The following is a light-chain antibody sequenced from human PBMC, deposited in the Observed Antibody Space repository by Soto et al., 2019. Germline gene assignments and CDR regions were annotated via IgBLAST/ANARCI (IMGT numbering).Light chain of an antibody. Sequence: ETVMTQSPATLSVSPGERATLSCRASQSVGTKLAWYQHKPGQAPRLLIYDASTRATGLPARFSGSGSGTEFTLTISSLQSEDFVVYFCQQYYNWYTYGQGTKLEIK. CDR3: QQYYNWYT. V-gene: IGKV3-15*01. CDR2: DAS. J-gene: IGKJ2*01. CDR1: QSVGTK.